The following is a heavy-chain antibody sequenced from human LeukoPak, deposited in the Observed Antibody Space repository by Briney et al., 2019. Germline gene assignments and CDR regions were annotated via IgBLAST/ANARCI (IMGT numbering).Heavy chain of an antibody. J-gene: IGHJ4*02. Sequence: GESLKISCKGSGYSFSNYWIAGVRRMRGKGLEWMGIIFPADSDTRYSPSLQGQVTISVDKSINTAYLQWSSLKALDSAMYYCARPPGVGATSFDYWGQGTLVTVSS. CDR1: GYSFSNYW. CDR2: IFPADSDT. CDR3: ARPPGVGATSFDY. V-gene: IGHV5-51*01. D-gene: IGHD1-26*01.